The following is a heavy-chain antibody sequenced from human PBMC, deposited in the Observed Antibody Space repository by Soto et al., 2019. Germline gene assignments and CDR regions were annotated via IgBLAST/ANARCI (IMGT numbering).Heavy chain of an antibody. CDR2: IYYSGST. CDR3: ARGDSSGYYQYYFDY. D-gene: IGHD3-22*01. V-gene: IGHV4-59*01. CDR1: GGSISSYY. Sequence: SETLSLTCTVSGGSISSYYWSWIRQPPGKGLEWIGYIYYSGSTNYNPSLKSRVTISVDTSKNQFSLKLSSVTAADTAVYYCARGDSSGYYQYYFDYWGQGTLVTVSS. J-gene: IGHJ4*02.